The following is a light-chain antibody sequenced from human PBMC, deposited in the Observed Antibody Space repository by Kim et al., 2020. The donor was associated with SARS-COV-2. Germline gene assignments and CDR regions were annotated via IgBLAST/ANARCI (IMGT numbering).Light chain of an antibody. CDR2: KAS. V-gene: IGKV1-5*03. CDR3: QQHKSYPWT. CDR1: QSFSTW. Sequence: ASVGDTVTITCRASQSFSTWLAWFQQKPGKAPKRLIYKASSLESRVPSRFSGSVSGTEFTLTISSLQPDDFATYYCQQHKSYPWTFGQGPKVDIK. J-gene: IGKJ1*01.